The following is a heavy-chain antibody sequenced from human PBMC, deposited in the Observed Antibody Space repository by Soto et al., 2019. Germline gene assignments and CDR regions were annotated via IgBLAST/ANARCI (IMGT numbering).Heavy chain of an antibody. CDR2: IIPIFGTA. Sequence: GASVKVSCKASGGTFSSYAISWVRQAPGQGLEWMGGIIPIFGTANYAQKFQGRVTITADESTSTAYMELSSLRSEDTAVYYCARQVVVITPYYYYYGMDVWGQGTTATVSS. D-gene: IGHD3-22*01. CDR1: GGTFSSYA. V-gene: IGHV1-69*13. J-gene: IGHJ6*02. CDR3: ARQVVVITPYYYYYGMDV.